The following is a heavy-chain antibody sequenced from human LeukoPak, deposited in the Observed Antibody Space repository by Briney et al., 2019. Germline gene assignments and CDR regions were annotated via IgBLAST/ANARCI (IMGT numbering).Heavy chain of an antibody. Sequence: GGSPRLSCATSGFNFNTKWMTWVRQAPGKGLERVANINQDGSEKYHGDSVKGRFIISRDNAKRSLFLEMSSLRAEDTAVYYCADPPSDFWGQGTLVAVSS. J-gene: IGHJ4*02. CDR2: INQDGSEK. V-gene: IGHV3-7*01. CDR1: GFNFNTKW. CDR3: ADPPSDF.